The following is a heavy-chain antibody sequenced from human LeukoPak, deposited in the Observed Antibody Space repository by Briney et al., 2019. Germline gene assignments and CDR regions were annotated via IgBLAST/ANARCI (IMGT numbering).Heavy chain of an antibody. CDR1: GFTFTTYW. CDR3: ARDAVDTANAV. D-gene: IGHD5-18*01. Sequence: GGSLRLSCAASGFTFTTYWMHWVRQAPGKGLVWVSHINSDGSITRYADSVKGRFTISRDNANNTLYLQMNSLRAEDTAVYYCARDAVDTANAVWGQGTTVTVSS. J-gene: IGHJ6*02. CDR2: INSDGSIT. V-gene: IGHV3-74*01.